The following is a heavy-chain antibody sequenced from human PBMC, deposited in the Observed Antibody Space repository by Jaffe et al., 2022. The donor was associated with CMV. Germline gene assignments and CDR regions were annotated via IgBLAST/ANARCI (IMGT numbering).Heavy chain of an antibody. D-gene: IGHD3-3*01. J-gene: IGHJ6*02. V-gene: IGHV3-74*01. CDR3: ARDNYDFWSGYYYGMDV. Sequence: EVQLVESGGGLVQPGGSLRLSCAASGFTFSSYWMHWVRQAPGKGLVWVSRINSDGSSTSYADSVKGRFTISRDNAKNTLYLQMNSLRAEDTAVYYCARDNYDFWSGYYYGMDVWGQGTTVTVSS. CDR1: GFTFSSYW. CDR2: INSDGSST.